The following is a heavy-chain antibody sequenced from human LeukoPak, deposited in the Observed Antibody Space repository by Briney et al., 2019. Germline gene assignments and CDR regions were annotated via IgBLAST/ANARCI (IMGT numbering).Heavy chain of an antibody. CDR2: INLKSGGT. J-gene: IGHJ6*04. CDR1: GFTFITYG. D-gene: IGHD1-1*01. Sequence: GASVRLSCTASGFTFITYGFGWVRDAPGQGLGWMGWINLKSGGTNYEQKLQGRVTMTTDTSTNTAYMELRSLRSDDTAVYYCARDVEELVPYYHYYCMDVWGKGTTVTVSS. CDR3: ARDVEELVPYYHYYCMDV. V-gene: IGHV1-18*01.